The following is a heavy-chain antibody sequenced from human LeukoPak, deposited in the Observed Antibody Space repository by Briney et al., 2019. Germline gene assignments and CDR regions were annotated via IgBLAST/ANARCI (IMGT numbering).Heavy chain of an antibody. CDR2: INHSGST. D-gene: IGHD3-3*01. J-gene: IGHJ5*02. CDR1: GGSFSGYY. Sequence: SETLSLTCAVYGGSFSGYYWSWIRQPPGKGLEWIGEINHSGSTNYNPSLKSRVTISVDTSKNQFSLKLSSVTAADTAVYYCARGLWGTIFGVVLNWFDPWGQGTLVTVSS. CDR3: ARGLWGTIFGVVLNWFDP. V-gene: IGHV4-34*01.